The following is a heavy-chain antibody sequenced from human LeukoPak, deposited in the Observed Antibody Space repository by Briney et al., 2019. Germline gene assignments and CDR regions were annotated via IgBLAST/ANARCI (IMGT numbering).Heavy chain of an antibody. CDR2: ISWDGGST. D-gene: IGHD3-22*01. J-gene: IGHJ4*02. Sequence: GGSLRLSCAASGFTLDDYTMHWVRQAPGKGLEWVSLISWDGGSTYYADSVKGRFTISRDNSKNSLYLQMNSLRTEDTALYYCEKAPLGYYDRSGPLDYGAQGTLSTAS. V-gene: IGHV3-43*01. CDR1: GFTLDDYT. CDR3: EKAPLGYYDRSGPLDY.